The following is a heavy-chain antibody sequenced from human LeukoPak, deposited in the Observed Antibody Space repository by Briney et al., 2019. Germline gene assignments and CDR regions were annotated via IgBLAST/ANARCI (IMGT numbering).Heavy chain of an antibody. Sequence: GGSLRLSCAASGFTFSSYAMSWVRQAPGKGLEWVSSISGSGGRTHYADSVRGRFTISRDNSKNTLYLQMNSLRAEDTAVYYCARDGYDFWSGIDYWGQGTLVTVSS. V-gene: IGHV3-23*01. J-gene: IGHJ4*02. CDR2: ISGSGGRT. D-gene: IGHD3-3*01. CDR3: ARDGYDFWSGIDY. CDR1: GFTFSSYA.